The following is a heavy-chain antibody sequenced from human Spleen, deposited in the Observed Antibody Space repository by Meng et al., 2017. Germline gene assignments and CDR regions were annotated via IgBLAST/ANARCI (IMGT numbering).Heavy chain of an antibody. J-gene: IGHJ4*02. D-gene: IGHD1-26*01. V-gene: IGHV4-39*01. CDR3: ASHGGSYYVGY. CDR2: IYYSGST. CDR1: GGSISSSSYY. Sequence: QLQLQESGPGLVKPSETLSLPCTVSGGSISSSSYYWGWIRQPPGKGLEWIGSIYYSGSTYYNPSLKSRVTISVDTSKNQFSLKLSSVTAADTAVYYCASHGGSYYVGYWGQGTLVTVSS.